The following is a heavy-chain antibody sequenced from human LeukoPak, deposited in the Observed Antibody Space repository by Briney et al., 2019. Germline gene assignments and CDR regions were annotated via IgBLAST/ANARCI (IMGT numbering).Heavy chain of an antibody. V-gene: IGHV1-69*04. J-gene: IGHJ6*02. D-gene: IGHD6-19*01. CDR3: ARDGRSSGLRDYYYGMDV. Sequence: ASVKVSCKASGGTFSSYGINWVRQAPGLGLEWMARIIPVVGILNYAQKFQGRVTITADNSTSTAYMELSSLRSDDTAVYYCARDGRSSGLRDYYYGMDVWGQGTTVTVSS. CDR2: IIPVVGIL. CDR1: GGTFSSYG.